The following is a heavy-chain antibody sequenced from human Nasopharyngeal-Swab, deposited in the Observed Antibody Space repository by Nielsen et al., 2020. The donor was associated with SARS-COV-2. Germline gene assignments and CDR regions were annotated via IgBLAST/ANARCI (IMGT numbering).Heavy chain of an antibody. CDR1: GYSFSDYG. J-gene: IGHJ5*02. V-gene: IGHV1-18*01. CDR3: ARWGVTASSKGSWFDP. CDR2: ISVYNGDT. Sequence: ASATVSCKADGYSFSDYGITWVRQAPGQGLEWMGWISVYNGDTNYAQKFQGRVSLTTDTSTSTAYMELKSLRSDDTAMYYCARWGVTASSKGSWFDPWGQGTLVTVSS. D-gene: IGHD3-16*01.